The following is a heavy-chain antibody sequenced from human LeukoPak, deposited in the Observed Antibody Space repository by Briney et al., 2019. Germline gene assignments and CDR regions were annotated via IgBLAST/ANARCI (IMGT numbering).Heavy chain of an antibody. D-gene: IGHD6-13*01. V-gene: IGHV3-23*01. CDR1: GFTFSNYA. Sequence: GGSLRLSCAASGFTFSNYAMSWVRQAPGKGLEWVSTSGGSVSSTFYADSVRGRFTISRDNSRNTLFLQMDSLRAEDTAVYYCGRDYTSSWTPLFNYWGQGTLVTVSS. CDR3: GRDYTSSWTPLFNY. CDR2: SGGSVSST. J-gene: IGHJ4*02.